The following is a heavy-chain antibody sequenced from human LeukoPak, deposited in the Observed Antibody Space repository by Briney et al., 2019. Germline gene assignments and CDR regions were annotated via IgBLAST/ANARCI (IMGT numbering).Heavy chain of an antibody. CDR2: IKSKTDGGTT. CDR3: TTGTGEWLRYYDSSGYGY. Sequence: GGSLRLPCAASGFTFINAWMSWVRQAPGKGLEWVGRIKSKTDGGTTDYAAPVKGRFSISRDDSKNTLYLQMNSLKTEDTAVYYCTTGTGEWLRYYDSSGYGYWGQGTLVTVSS. J-gene: IGHJ1*01. D-gene: IGHD3-22*01. V-gene: IGHV3-15*01. CDR1: GFTFINAW.